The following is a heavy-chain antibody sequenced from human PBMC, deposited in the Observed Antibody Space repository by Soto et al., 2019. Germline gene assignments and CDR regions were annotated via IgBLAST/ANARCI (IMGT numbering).Heavy chain of an antibody. CDR2: ISYDGSNK. CDR3: AKEQLYGDYDFYAFDY. Sequence: QVQLVGSGGGVVQPGRSLRLSCAASGFTFSSYGMHWVRQAPGKGLEWVAVISYDGSNKYYADSVKGRFTISRDNSKNTLYLQMNSLRAEDTAVYYCAKEQLYGDYDFYAFDYWGQGTLVTVSS. CDR1: GFTFSSYG. J-gene: IGHJ4*02. V-gene: IGHV3-30*18. D-gene: IGHD4-17*01.